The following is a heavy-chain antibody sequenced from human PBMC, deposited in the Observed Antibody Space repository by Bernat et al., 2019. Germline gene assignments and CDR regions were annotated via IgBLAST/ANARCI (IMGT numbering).Heavy chain of an antibody. D-gene: IGHD6-13*01. CDR3: ASFKLSEQQRAYKGFDY. CDR2: IYHSGST. J-gene: IGHJ4*02. Sequence: QVQLQESGPGLVKPSGTLSLTCAVSGGSISSSNWWSWVRQPPGKGLEWIGEIYHSGSTNYNPSLKSRVTISVEKSKNQFSLKLSAVTAADTAVYYCASFKLSEQQRAYKGFDYWGQGTLVTVSS. CDR1: GGSISSSNW. V-gene: IGHV4-4*02.